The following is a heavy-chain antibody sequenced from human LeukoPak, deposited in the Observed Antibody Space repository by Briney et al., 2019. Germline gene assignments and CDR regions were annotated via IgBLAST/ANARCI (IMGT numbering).Heavy chain of an antibody. D-gene: IGHD3-10*01. Sequence: GASVKVSCKASGGTFSSYAISWVRQAPGQGLEWMGGIIPIFGTANYAQKFQGRVTITADKSTSTAYMELSSLRSEDTAVYYCARETESGSYYDYWGQGTLVTVSS. V-gene: IGHV1-69*06. J-gene: IGHJ4*02. CDR1: GGTFSSYA. CDR3: ARETESGSYYDY. CDR2: IIPIFGTA.